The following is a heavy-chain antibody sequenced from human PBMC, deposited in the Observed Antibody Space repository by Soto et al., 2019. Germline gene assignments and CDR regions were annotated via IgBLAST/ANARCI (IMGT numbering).Heavy chain of an antibody. CDR2: IIPIFGTA. J-gene: IGHJ2*01. D-gene: IGHD3-16*01. CDR3: ARPFQSWPGGWYFDL. CDR1: GGTFSSYS. V-gene: IGHV1-69*01. Sequence: QVQLVQSGAEVKKPGSSVKVSCKASGGTFSSYSINWVRQAPGQGIEWMGGIIPIFGTANYAQKFQGRVTLTADESTSTAHSELSSLSNEDTAVYYCARPFQSWPGGWYFDLWGRGTLVTVSS.